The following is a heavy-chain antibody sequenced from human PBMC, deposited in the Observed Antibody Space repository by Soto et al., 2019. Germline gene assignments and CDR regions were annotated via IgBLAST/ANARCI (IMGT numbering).Heavy chain of an antibody. V-gene: IGHV3-48*03. CDR1: GFTFSYYE. CDR2: ITSSGDRA. Sequence: EFQLVESGGGLAQPGGSLRRSCVASGFTFSYYEMNWVRQAPGKGLEWISYITSSGDRAQYADSVKGRFTISRDNTKNLLYLQMTSLSAEDTGLYYCARDHFANWGQRTLVTVSS. J-gene: IGHJ4*02. CDR3: ARDHFAN.